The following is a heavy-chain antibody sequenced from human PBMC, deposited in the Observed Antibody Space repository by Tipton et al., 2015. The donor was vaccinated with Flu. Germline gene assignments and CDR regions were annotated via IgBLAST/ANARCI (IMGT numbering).Heavy chain of an antibody. D-gene: IGHD3-10*02. CDR1: SGSIRSTNYF. J-gene: IGHJ4*02. V-gene: IGHV4-39*01. Sequence: TLSLTCTVSSGSIRSTNYFCAWIRQPPGKRLEWIGSMYYSGSTYYNPSLKNRVTISVDTSKNQFSLKLSSVTAADTAVYFCARLSYYDVDLKNWYFEYWGQGTLVTVSS. CDR2: MYYSGST. CDR3: ARLSYYDVDLKNWYFEY.